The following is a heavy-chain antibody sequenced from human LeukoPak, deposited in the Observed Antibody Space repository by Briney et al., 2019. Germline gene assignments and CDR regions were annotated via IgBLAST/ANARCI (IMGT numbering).Heavy chain of an antibody. CDR2: IIPIFGTA. CDR3: ARDLLWFGERRVEETLPPNAFDI. J-gene: IGHJ3*02. CDR1: GGTFSSSA. V-gene: IGHV1-69*01. D-gene: IGHD3-10*01. Sequence: ASVKVSCKASGGTFSSSAITWVRQAPGQGLEWMGGIIPIFGTANYAQKFQGRVTITADESTSTAYMELSSLRSEDTAVYYCARDLLWFGERRVEETLPPNAFDIWGQGTMVTVSS.